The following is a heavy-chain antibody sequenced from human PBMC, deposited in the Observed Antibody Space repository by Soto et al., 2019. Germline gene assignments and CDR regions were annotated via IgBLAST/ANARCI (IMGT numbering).Heavy chain of an antibody. CDR2: INPDSGNA. D-gene: IGHD2-15*01. CDR1: GYTFTSYD. Sequence: ASVKVSCKASGYTFTSYDINWVRQASGQGLEWMGWINPDSGNADYSQKFQGRVTMTRNTSINTAYMELTSLKSEDTAVYYCVRFRGSWVYFWGQGTQVTVSS. CDR3: VRFRGSWVYF. J-gene: IGHJ4*02. V-gene: IGHV1-8*01.